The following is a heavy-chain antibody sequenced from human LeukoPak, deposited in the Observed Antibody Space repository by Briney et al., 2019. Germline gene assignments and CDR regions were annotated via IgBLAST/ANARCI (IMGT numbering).Heavy chain of an antibody. J-gene: IGHJ4*02. CDR3: ARSRGKFDY. D-gene: IGHD3-10*01. Sequence: SETLSLTCTVSGGTISSSSFYWGWIRPPPGKELEWIRSIYYSGSTYYNPSLKSRVTISVDTSKSQFSLKLSSVTAADTAVYYRARSRGKFDYWGQGTVVTVS. CDR1: GGTISSSSFY. V-gene: IGHV4-39*01. CDR2: IYYSGST.